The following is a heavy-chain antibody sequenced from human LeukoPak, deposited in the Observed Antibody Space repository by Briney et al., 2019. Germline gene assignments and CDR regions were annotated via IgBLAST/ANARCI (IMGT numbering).Heavy chain of an antibody. J-gene: IGHJ4*02. CDR3: ARSLGYSYGYSFDY. CDR2: INPNSGGT. V-gene: IGHV1-2*02. Sequence: GASVKVSCKASGYTFTGYYMHWVRQAPGQGLEWMGWINPNSGGTNYAQKFQGRVTMTRDTSASTAYMEVSSLRSEDMAVYYCARSLGYSYGYSFDYWGQGTLVTVSS. CDR1: GYTFTGYY. D-gene: IGHD5-18*01.